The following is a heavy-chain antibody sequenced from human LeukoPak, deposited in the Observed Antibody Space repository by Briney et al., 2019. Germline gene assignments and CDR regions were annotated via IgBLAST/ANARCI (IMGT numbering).Heavy chain of an antibody. CDR3: ARGGGYDFALDY. CDR1: GGSFSGYY. Sequence: PSETLSLTCAVYGGSFSGYYWSWIRQPPGKGLEWIGEINHSGSTNYNPSLKSRVTISVDTSKNQFSLKLSSVTAADTAVYYCARGGGYDFALDYWGQGTLVTVSS. V-gene: IGHV4-34*01. CDR2: INHSGST. J-gene: IGHJ4*02. D-gene: IGHD5-12*01.